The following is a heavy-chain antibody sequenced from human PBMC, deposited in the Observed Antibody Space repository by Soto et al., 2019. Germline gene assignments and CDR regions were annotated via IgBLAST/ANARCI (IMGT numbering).Heavy chain of an antibody. CDR2: IVVASGRT. Sequence: SVKVSCKASGFDFGSFGIQFLRQTRGRGLEWVGWIVVASGRTNYARQFQGRVAFSRDMSSTTAYMDLYDLKSDDTAVYFCSADHPHTAIGWPVWGQGTTVTVSS. CDR1: GFDFGSFG. CDR3: SADHPHTAIGWPV. V-gene: IGHV1-58*02. J-gene: IGHJ6*02.